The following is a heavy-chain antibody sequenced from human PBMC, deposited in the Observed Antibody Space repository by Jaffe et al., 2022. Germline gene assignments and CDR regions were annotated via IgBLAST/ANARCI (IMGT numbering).Heavy chain of an antibody. Sequence: QVTLRESGPALVKPTQTLTLTCTFSGFSLSTSGMCVSWVRQPPGKALEWLALIDWDDDKYYSTSLKTRLTISKDTSKNQVVLTMTNMDPVDTATYYCARIPLSYSGSYAEGFDYWGQGTLVTVSS. J-gene: IGHJ4*02. CDR2: IDWDDDK. CDR1: GFSLSTSGMC. V-gene: IGHV2-70*20. CDR3: ARIPLSYSGSYAEGFDY. D-gene: IGHD1-26*01.